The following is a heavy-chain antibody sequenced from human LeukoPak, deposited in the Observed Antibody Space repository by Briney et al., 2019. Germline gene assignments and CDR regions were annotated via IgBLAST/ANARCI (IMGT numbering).Heavy chain of an antibody. D-gene: IGHD1-7*01. J-gene: IGHJ6*03. V-gene: IGHV3-33*06. Sequence: GGSLRLSCAASGFTFSSYGMHWVRQAPGKGLEWVAVICNDGSNKYYADSVKGRFTISRDNSKNTLYLQMNSLRAEDTAVYYCAKEGLELPNYYYYYIDVWGKGTTVTVSS. CDR2: ICNDGSNK. CDR3: AKEGLELPNYYYYYIDV. CDR1: GFTFSSYG.